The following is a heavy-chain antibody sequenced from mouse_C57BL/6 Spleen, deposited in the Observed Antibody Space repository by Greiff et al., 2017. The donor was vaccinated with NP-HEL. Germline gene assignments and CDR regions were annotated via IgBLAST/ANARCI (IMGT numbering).Heavy chain of an antibody. CDR3: ARWGNYDYADY. Sequence: VQLQQSGAELVKPGASVKMSCKASGYTFTSYWITWVKQRPGQGLEWIGDIYPGSGSTNYNEKFKSKATLTVDTSSSTAYMQLSSLTSEDAAVYYCARWGNYDYADYWGQGTTLTVSS. J-gene: IGHJ2*01. CDR1: GYTFTSYW. V-gene: IGHV1-55*01. CDR2: IYPGSGST. D-gene: IGHD2-4*01.